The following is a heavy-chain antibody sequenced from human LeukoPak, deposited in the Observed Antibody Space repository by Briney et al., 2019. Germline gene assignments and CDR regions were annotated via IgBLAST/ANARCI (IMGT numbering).Heavy chain of an antibody. CDR1: GGSFSGYY. CDR3: ARALAYCSGGSCYSDAFDI. J-gene: IGHJ3*02. Sequence: SETLSLTCAVYGGSFSGYYWSWIRQPPGKGLEWIGEINHSGSTNYNPSLKSRVTISVDTSKNRFSLKLSSVTAADTAVYYCARALAYCSGGSCYSDAFDIWGQGTMVTVSS. V-gene: IGHV4-34*01. D-gene: IGHD2-15*01. CDR2: INHSGST.